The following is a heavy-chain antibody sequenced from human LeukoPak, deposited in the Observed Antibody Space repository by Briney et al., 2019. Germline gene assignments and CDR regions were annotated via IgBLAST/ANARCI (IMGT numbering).Heavy chain of an antibody. D-gene: IGHD3-22*01. CDR3: ARRRGYYDSNGYLAY. CDR1: GYTFTSYD. V-gene: IGHV1-8*01. CDR2: MNLNSGNT. J-gene: IGHJ4*02. Sequence: GASVKVSFKSSGYTFTSYDINWVRQATGQGLGWMGWMNLNSGNTSYAQKFQGRVTMTSNTYISTAYMELISLRSEDETVYYCARRRGYYDSNGYLAYWGQGALVTVSS.